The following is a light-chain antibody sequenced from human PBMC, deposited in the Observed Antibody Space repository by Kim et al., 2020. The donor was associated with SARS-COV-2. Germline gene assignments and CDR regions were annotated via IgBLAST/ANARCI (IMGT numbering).Light chain of an antibody. Sequence: SPGQTASITCSGHKLGDKYACWYQQKPGQSPVLVIHQDNKRPSGIPERFSGSNSGNTATLTISGTQALDEADYYCQAWDSSTWVFGGGTQLTVL. CDR1: KLGDKY. J-gene: IGLJ3*02. V-gene: IGLV3-1*01. CDR2: QDN. CDR3: QAWDSSTWV.